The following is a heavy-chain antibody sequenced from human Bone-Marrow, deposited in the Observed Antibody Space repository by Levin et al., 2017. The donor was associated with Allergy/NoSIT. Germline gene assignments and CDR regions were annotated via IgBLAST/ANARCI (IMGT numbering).Heavy chain of an antibody. V-gene: IGHV3-30*03. J-gene: IGHJ4*02. Sequence: GGSLRLSCAASGFTFKTYGMHWVRQAPGKGLEWVAVISYVGSDEYYADSVKGRFTISRDNSKNTLYLQMNALRPEDTAVYYCATGSVDFWGQGTLVTVSS. CDR3: ATGSVDF. CDR2: ISYVGSDE. CDR1: GFTFKTYG.